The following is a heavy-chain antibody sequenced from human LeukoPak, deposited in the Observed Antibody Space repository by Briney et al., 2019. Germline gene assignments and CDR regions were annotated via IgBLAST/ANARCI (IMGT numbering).Heavy chain of an antibody. Sequence: GGSLRLSCAASGFTFSNYWMNWVRQAPGKGLEWVANIKQDGSEKYYVDSVKGRFTISRDNAKNSLYLQMNSLRAEDTAVYYCARDLGVNYYDSSGYFDYWGQGTLVTVSS. CDR3: ARDLGVNYYDSSGYFDY. CDR2: IKQDGSEK. V-gene: IGHV3-7*01. D-gene: IGHD3-22*01. CDR1: GFTFSNYW. J-gene: IGHJ4*02.